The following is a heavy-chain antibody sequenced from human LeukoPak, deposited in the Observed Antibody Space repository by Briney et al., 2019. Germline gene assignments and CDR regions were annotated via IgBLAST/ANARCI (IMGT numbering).Heavy chain of an antibody. D-gene: IGHD3-10*01. CDR1: GYTFTGYY. CDR2: INPNSGGT. Sequence: GASVKVSCKASGYTFTGYYMHWVRQAPGQGLEWMGWINPNSGGTNYAQKFQGRVTMTSDTAISTAYMELSRLRSDDTAGYYCARDLGYYYGSGSYYGWFDPWGQGTLVSVSS. V-gene: IGHV1-2*02. J-gene: IGHJ5*02. CDR3: ARDLGYYYGSGSYYGWFDP.